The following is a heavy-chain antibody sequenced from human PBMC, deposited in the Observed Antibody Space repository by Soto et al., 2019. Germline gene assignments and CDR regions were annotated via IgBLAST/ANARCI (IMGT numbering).Heavy chain of an antibody. CDR2: ISYDGSNK. Sequence: QVPLVESGGGVVQPGRSLRLSCAASGFTFSSYGMHWVRQAPGKGLEWVAVISYDGSNKYYADSVKGRFTISRDNSKNTLYLQMNSLRAEDTAVYYCAKDYADYDFWSGYPPYGMDVWGQGTTVTVSS. J-gene: IGHJ6*02. CDR3: AKDYADYDFWSGYPPYGMDV. CDR1: GFTFSSYG. V-gene: IGHV3-30*18. D-gene: IGHD3-3*01.